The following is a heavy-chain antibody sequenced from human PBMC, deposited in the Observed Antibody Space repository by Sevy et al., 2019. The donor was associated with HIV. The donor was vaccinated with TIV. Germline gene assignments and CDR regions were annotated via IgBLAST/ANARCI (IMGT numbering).Heavy chain of an antibody. D-gene: IGHD1-1*01. CDR2: IYPGDSDT. V-gene: IGHV5-51*01. CDR1: GYSFTSYW. CDR3: ARPISRDWNPGWFDP. J-gene: IGHJ5*02. Sequence: GESLKISCKGSGYSFTSYWIGWVLQMPGKGLEWMGIIYPGDSDTRYSPSFQGQVTISADKSISTAYLQWSSLKASDTAMYYCARPISRDWNPGWFDPWGQGTLVTVSS.